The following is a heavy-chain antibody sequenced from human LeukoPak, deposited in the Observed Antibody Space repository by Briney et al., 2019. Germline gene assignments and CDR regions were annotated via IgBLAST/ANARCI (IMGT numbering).Heavy chain of an antibody. J-gene: IGHJ6*02. D-gene: IGHD1-1*01. CDR1: GGSISSTTDY. V-gene: IGHV4-39*01. Sequence: SETLSLTYTVSGGSISSTTDYWGWIRQPPGKGLEWIGSAYYSGATYYNPSLKSRGTISVDTSKNQFSLRLSSVTAADTAVYYCARLIERPELCMDVWGQGTTVTVSS. CDR2: AYYSGAT. CDR3: ARLIERPELCMDV.